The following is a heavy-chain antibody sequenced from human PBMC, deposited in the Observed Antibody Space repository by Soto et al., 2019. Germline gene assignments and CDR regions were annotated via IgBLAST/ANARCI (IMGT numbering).Heavy chain of an antibody. CDR1: GGSLGDYY. CDR3: ARCRKGSSSSWYVD. Sequence: QVQLQQWGAGLLRPSETLSLICDVYGGSLGDYYWSWIRQPPGKGLEWIVEISPSGNTNYNPSLKSRVIILIDTSTNQFSLKLSFVTAADTAVYDCARCRKGSSSSWYVDWGQGTLVTVSS. D-gene: IGHD6-13*01. V-gene: IGHV4-34*01. J-gene: IGHJ4*02. CDR2: ISPSGNT.